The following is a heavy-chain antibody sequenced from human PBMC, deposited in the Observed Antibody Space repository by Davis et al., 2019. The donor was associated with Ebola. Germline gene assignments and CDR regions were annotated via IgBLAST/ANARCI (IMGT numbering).Heavy chain of an antibody. CDR2: ISSRDGRTI. J-gene: IGHJ6*02. Sequence: GGSLRLSCAASGFGFRAYYMRWIRQAPGKGLEWVSYISSRDGRTIDYADSVRGRFTISRDNAGKSLYLQMNSLRVEDTAVYYCARDLAAAPLRGYGHGLGVWGQGTTVTVAS. D-gene: IGHD2-15*01. CDR3: ARDLAAAPLRGYGHGLGV. V-gene: IGHV3-11*01. CDR1: GFGFRAYY.